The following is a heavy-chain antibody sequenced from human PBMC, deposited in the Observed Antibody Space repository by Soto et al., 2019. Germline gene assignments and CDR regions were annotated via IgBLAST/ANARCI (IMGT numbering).Heavy chain of an antibody. CDR1: GYTFTSYG. CDR2: ISAYNGNT. Sequence: ASVKVSCKASGYTFTSYGVSWVRQAPGQGLEWMGWISAYNGNTNYAQKLQGRVTMPTDTSTSTAYMELRSLRTDDTAVYYCARDGYYDSGGFPVAFDIWGQGTMVTVSS. D-gene: IGHD3-22*01. J-gene: IGHJ3*02. V-gene: IGHV1-18*01. CDR3: ARDGYYDSGGFPVAFDI.